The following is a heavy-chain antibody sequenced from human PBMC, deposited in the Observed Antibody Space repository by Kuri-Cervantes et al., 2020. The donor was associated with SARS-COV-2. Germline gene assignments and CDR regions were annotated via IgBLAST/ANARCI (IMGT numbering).Heavy chain of an antibody. V-gene: IGHV4-38-2*02. Sequence: GSLRLSCTVSGYSISSGYYWSWIRQPPGKGLEWIGEINHSGSTNYNPSLKSRVTISVDTSKNQFSLRLSSVTAADTAVYYCASTMTTVTYPSWYFDYWGQGTLVTVFS. CDR2: INHSGST. CDR3: ASTMTTVTYPSWYFDY. CDR1: GYSISSGYY. J-gene: IGHJ4*02. D-gene: IGHD4-11*01.